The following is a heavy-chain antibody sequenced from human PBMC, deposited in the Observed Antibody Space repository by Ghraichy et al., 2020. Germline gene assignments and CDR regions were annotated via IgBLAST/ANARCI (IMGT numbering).Heavy chain of an antibody. D-gene: IGHD6-19*01. CDR1: GFVFSSYS. CDR2: ISHSSSYI. J-gene: IGHJ3*01. Sequence: GGSLRLSCTASGFVFSSYSFNWVRQAPGKGLEWVSSISHSSSYIFYANSVRGRFTISRDNAKNSLYLQMNSLTAEDTALYYCASFFWGVTGTDGDFDVWGQGTLVTVSS. V-gene: IGHV3-21*01. CDR3: ASFFWGVTGTDGDFDV.